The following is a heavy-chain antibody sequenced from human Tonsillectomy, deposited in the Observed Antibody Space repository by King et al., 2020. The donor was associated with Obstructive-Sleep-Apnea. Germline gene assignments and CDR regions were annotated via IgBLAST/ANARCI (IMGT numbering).Heavy chain of an antibody. CDR3: ATRRGAGSSDY. CDR1: GYTFTNYD. D-gene: IGHD2-2*01. J-gene: IGHJ4*02. Sequence: QLVQSGAEVRKPGASVKVSCKASGYTFTNYDINWVRQATGQGLEWMGWMNPKGGNRRYAQEFQGRVTMTRNTSISTAYMELSSLRSEDTAMYYCATRRGAGSSDYWGQGTLVTVSS. CDR2: MNPKGGNR. V-gene: IGHV1-8*01.